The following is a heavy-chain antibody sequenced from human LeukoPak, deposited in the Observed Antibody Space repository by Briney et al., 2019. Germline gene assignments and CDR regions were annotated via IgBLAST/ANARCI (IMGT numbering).Heavy chain of an antibody. V-gene: IGHV4-59*01. CDR3: ARDLHPYDSSGYFDY. CDR2: IYYSGST. D-gene: IGHD3-22*01. Sequence: SETLSLTCTVSGGTISSYYWSWIRQPPGKGLEWIGYIYYSGSTNYNPSLKSRVTISVDTSKNQFSLKLSSVTAADTAVYYCARDLHPYDSSGYFDYWGQGTLVTVSS. J-gene: IGHJ4*02. CDR1: GGTISSYY.